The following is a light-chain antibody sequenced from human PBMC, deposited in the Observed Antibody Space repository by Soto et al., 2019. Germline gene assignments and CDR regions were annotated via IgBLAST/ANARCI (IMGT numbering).Light chain of an antibody. CDR2: SSS. CDR1: QTISGTY. J-gene: IGKJ1*01. CDR3: QQYNNWPPTWT. V-gene: IGKV3D-15*01. Sequence: EIVMTQSPATLSLSPGERATLSCRASQTISGTYLAWYQQKPGQAPRLLIYSSSSRAAGVSDRFSGSGSGTEFTLTISSLQPEDFAVYYCQQYNNWPPTWTFGQGTKVDI.